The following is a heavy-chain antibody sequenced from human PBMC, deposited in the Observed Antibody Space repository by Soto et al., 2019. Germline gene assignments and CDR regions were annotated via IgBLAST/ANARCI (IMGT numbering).Heavy chain of an antibody. CDR1: ACSISSYY. CDR2: IYYSGST. V-gene: IGHV4-59*01. CDR3: ARSMIVVYWYFDL. Sequence: QVQLQESGPGLVKPSETLSLTCTVSACSISSYYCSWIRQHPGQGLEWIGYIYYSGSTNYNPSLTSRVTIAVDTSKNRFSLKVSSVTAADTAVYYCARSMIVVYWYFDLWCRGTLVTGSS. J-gene: IGHJ2*01. D-gene: IGHD3-22*01.